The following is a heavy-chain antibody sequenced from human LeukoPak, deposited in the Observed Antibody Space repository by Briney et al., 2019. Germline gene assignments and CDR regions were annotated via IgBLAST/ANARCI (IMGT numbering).Heavy chain of an antibody. V-gene: IGHV1-46*01. CDR2: IYPRDGST. D-gene: IGHD2-15*01. CDR3: AKTPCSGGSCYFDY. J-gene: IGHJ4*02. Sequence: ASVKVSCKASGYTFTSNYIHWVRQAPGQGLEWMGMIYPRDGSTSYAQKFQGRVTVTRDTSTSTVHMELSGLRSEDTAVYYCAKTPCSGGSCYFDYWGQGTLVTVSS. CDR1: GYTFTSNY.